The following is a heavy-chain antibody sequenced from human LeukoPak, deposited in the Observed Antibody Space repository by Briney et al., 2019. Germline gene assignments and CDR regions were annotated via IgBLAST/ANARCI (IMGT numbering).Heavy chain of an antibody. CDR1: GYTFTSHY. CDR2: LNPSGGRT. J-gene: IGHJ4*02. V-gene: IGHV1-46*01. CDR3: ARDLIVDTVMGLFDY. Sequence: ASVKVSCTAFGYTFTSHYMHWVRQAPGQGLEWMGILNPSGGRTTYAQKFKGRVTMTRDTSTSTVYMELSSLRSEDTAVYYCARDLIVDTVMGLFDYWGQGTLVTVSS. D-gene: IGHD5-18*01.